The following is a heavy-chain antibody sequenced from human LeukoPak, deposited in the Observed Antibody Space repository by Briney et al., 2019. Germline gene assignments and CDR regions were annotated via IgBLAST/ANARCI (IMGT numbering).Heavy chain of an antibody. CDR2: IYYSGST. J-gene: IGHJ4*02. CDR1: GGSFSGYY. D-gene: IGHD3-10*01. V-gene: IGHV4-59*01. CDR3: ARVGTYGSGSYLSWLDY. Sequence: SETLSLTCGVYGGSFSGYYWSWIRQPPGKGLEWIGYIYYSGSTNYNPSLKSRVTISVDTSKNQFSLKLSSVTAADTAVYYCARVGTYGSGSYLSWLDYWGQGTLVTVSS.